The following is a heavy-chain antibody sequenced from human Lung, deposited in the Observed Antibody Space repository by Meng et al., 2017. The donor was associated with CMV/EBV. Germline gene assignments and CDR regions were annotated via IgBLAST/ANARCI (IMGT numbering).Heavy chain of an antibody. CDR3: ARGCADMYSGYCLDC. CDR2: LNPKSGNT. Sequence: ASVXVSXKASGYTFGNYDINWVRQATGQGLEWMAWLNPKSGNTGYAQRFQGRMNMTVDTSINTAYMDLSGLRSEDTAIYYCARGCADMYSGYCLDCWGPGTXVHGAS. D-gene: IGHD2-2*03. V-gene: IGHV1-8*01. CDR1: GYTFGNYD. J-gene: IGHJ4*01.